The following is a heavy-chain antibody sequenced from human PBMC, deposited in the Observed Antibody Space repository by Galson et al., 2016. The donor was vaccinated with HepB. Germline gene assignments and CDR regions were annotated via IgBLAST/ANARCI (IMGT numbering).Heavy chain of an antibody. D-gene: IGHD5-12*01. J-gene: IGHJ6*04. CDR1: GFIFSTHS. Sequence: SLRLSCAGSGFIFSTHSMAWVRQAPGKGLEWVSLISSGSTYIYYADSVRGRFTISRDNAGNLLYLQMNTLRADDTAVYYCARASGGGYDWDYYYGMDVWGKGTTVTVSS. CDR2: ISSGSTYI. CDR3: ARASGGGYDWDYYYGMDV. V-gene: IGHV3-21*01.